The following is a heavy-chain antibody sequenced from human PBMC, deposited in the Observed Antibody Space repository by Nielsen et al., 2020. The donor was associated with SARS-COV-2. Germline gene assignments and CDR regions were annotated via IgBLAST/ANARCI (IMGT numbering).Heavy chain of an antibody. CDR3: ARKGQYYDILTGFRNYYYYYGMDV. CDR2: IYYSGST. J-gene: IGHJ6*02. D-gene: IGHD3-9*01. V-gene: IGHV4-39*01. Sequence: WIRQPPGKGLEWIGSIYYSGSTYYNPSLKSRVTISVDMSKNQFSLKLSSVTAADTAVYYCARKGQYYDILTGFRNYYYYYGMDVWGQGTTVTVSS.